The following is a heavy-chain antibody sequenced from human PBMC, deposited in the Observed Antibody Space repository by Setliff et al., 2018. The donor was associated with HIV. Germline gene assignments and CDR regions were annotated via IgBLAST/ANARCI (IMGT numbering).Heavy chain of an antibody. CDR1: GGSVSGYR. Sequence: SETLSLTCIVSGGSVSGYRWSWIRQSPGKGLEWIGYIYTSGSATYNPSLKSRVTISIDTSKNQFSLRLDSVTAADTAVYYCARRDYNFSGTFDIWGQGTMVTVSS. CDR2: IYTSGSA. CDR3: ARRDYNFSGTFDI. D-gene: IGHD3-3*01. J-gene: IGHJ3*02. V-gene: IGHV4-4*08.